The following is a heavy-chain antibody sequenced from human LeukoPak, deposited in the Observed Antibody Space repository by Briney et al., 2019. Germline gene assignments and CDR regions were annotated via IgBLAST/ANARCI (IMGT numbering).Heavy chain of an antibody. CDR3: VRVVHNDNDHY. CDR2: ITPNNGDT. CDR1: GYSLSGYN. V-gene: IGHV1-2*02. J-gene: IGHJ4*02. Sequence: ASVKVSCKASGYSLSGYNMNWVRQSPGHGLEWMRWITPNNGDTKYAQKFQCRVTLTTDTSINTAFLELCGVTSDDTAVYYCVRVVHNDNDHYWGQGTLVTVSS. D-gene: IGHD1-1*01.